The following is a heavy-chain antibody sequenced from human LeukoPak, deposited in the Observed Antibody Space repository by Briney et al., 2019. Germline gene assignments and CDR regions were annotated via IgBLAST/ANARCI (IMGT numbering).Heavy chain of an antibody. V-gene: IGHV1-69*04. D-gene: IGHD3-22*01. J-gene: IGHJ6*02. Sequence: SVKVSCKASGGTFSSYAISWVRQAPGQGLEWMGRIIPILGIANYAQKFQGRVTITADKSTSTAYMELSSLRSEDTAVYYCARDIYLYYYDSSGSSQYGMDVWGQGTTVTVSS. CDR3: ARDIYLYYYDSSGSSQYGMDV. CDR2: IIPILGIA. CDR1: GGTFSSYA.